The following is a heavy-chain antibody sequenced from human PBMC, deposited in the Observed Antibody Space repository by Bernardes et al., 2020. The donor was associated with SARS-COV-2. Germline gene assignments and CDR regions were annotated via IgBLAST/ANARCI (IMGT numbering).Heavy chain of an antibody. J-gene: IGHJ6*02. CDR3: ARIPLVVPAAISGLYYYYGMDV. D-gene: IGHD2-2*02. Sequence: SGPTLVKPTQTLTLTCTFSGFSLSTSGMCVSWIRQPPGKALEWLALIDWDDDKYYSTSLKTRLTISKDTSKNQVVLTMTNMDPVDTATYYCARIPLVVPAAISGLYYYYGMDVWGQGTTVTVSS. CDR1: GFSLSTSGMC. V-gene: IGHV2-70*01. CDR2: IDWDDDK.